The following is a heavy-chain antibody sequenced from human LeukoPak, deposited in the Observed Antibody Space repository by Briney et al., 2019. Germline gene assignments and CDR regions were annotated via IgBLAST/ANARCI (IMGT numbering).Heavy chain of an antibody. CDR2: IIPILGIA. D-gene: IGHD6-13*01. CDR3: ARRIAAAGTGFDY. CDR1: RGTFSSYA. Sequence: SVKVSCKASRGTFSSYAISWVRQAPGQGLEWMGRIIPILGIANYAQKFQGRVTITADKSTSTAYMELSSLRSEDTAVYYCARRIAAAGTGFDYWGQGTLVTVSS. J-gene: IGHJ4*02. V-gene: IGHV1-69*04.